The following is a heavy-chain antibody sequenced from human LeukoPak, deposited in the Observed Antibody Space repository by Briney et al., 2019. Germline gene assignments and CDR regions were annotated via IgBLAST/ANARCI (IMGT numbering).Heavy chain of an antibody. D-gene: IGHD5-12*01. CDR1: GFTFSRYA. CDR3: AKVQYSDYDMNFDS. CDR2: IGGSDGNT. J-gene: IGHJ4*02. Sequence: PGGSLRLSCAASGFTFSRYAMSGVRQAPGMGLQWVSAIGGSDGNTYYADSVKGRFTISRDNSKNSLYLQINSLRADDTAVYYCAKVQYSDYDMNFDSWGQGTLVTVSS. V-gene: IGHV3-23*01.